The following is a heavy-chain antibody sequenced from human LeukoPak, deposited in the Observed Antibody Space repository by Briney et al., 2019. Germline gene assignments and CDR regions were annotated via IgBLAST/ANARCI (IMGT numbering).Heavy chain of an antibody. J-gene: IGHJ4*02. V-gene: IGHV4-30-4*08. Sequence: SSETLSLTCTVSGGSISSGDYYWSWIRQPPGKGLEWIGYIYYSGSTYYNPSLKSRVTISVDTSKNQFSLKLSSVTAADTAVYYCAREWREKQWLAFDYWGQGTLVTVSS. CDR3: AREWREKQWLAFDY. D-gene: IGHD6-19*01. CDR1: GGSISSGDYY. CDR2: IYYSGST.